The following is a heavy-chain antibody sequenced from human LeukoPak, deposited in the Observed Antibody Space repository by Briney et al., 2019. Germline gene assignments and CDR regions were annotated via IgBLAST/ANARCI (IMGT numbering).Heavy chain of an antibody. V-gene: IGHV3-11*04. CDR3: ARDRPVRGVIRLYYGMDV. CDR1: GFTFSDYY. J-gene: IGHJ6*02. CDR2: ISSSGSTI. Sequence: PGGSLRLSCAASGFTFSDYYMSWLRQAPGKGLEWVSYISSSGSTIYYADSVKGRFTISRDNAKNSLYLQMNSLRAEDTAVYYCARDRPVRGVIRLYYGMDVWGQGTTVTVSS. D-gene: IGHD3-10*01.